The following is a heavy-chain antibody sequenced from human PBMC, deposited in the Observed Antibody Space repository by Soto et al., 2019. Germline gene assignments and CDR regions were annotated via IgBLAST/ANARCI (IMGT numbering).Heavy chain of an antibody. D-gene: IGHD6-19*01. CDR2: AYHNGLT. V-gene: IGHV4-4*02. J-gene: IGHJ4*02. CDR3: ARDAAVPGESDRFDY. Sequence: PSETLSLTCAVSGDSVTSNVWWSWVRQPPGKGLEWIGEAYHNGLTDYNPSLKSRVTMSVDTSKNEFSLKLTSLTAADTAIYYCARDAAVPGESDRFDYWGQGTWSPSPQ. CDR1: GDSVTSNVW.